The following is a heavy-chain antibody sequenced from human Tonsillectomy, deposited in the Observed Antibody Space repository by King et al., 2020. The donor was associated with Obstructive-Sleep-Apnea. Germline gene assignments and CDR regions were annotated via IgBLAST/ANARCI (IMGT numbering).Heavy chain of an antibody. CDR1: GGSISGYY. Sequence: QLQESGPGLVKPSETLSLTCSVSGGSISGYYWSWIRQPPGKGLEWIGYIYYSGNTNYNPSLKSRVTMSVETSKIQFSLTLPSVTAADTAVYYCARLGKVGEAGPNSYHSMDVWGQGTTVAVSS. V-gene: IGHV4-59*08. CDR3: ARLGKVGEAGPNSYHSMDV. D-gene: IGHD6-13*01. J-gene: IGHJ6*02. CDR2: IYYSGNT.